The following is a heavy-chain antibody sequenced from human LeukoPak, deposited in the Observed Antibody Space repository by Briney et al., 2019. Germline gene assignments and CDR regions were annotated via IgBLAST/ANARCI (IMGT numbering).Heavy chain of an antibody. J-gene: IGHJ6*02. CDR3: XXXXXXXXVYYYYYGMDV. CDR1: GFTFSSYA. CDR2: ISGSGGST. V-gene: IGHV3-23*01. Sequence: PSGGSLRLSCAASGFTFSSYAMSWVRQAPGKGLEWVSAISGSGGSTYYADSVKGRFTISRDNSKNTLYLQMNSLRAEDTAVYYXXXXXXXXXVYYYYYGMDVWGQGTTVTVSS.